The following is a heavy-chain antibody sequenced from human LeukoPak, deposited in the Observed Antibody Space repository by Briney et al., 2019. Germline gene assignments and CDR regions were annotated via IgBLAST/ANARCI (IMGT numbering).Heavy chain of an antibody. CDR2: ISSSSSYI. CDR3: ARESGSYYLSLDY. CDR1: GFTFSSYS. D-gene: IGHD1-26*01. V-gene: IGHV3-21*01. J-gene: IGHJ4*02. Sequence: GGSLRLSCAAPGFTFSSYSMNWVRQAPGKGLEWVSSISSSSSYIYYADSVKGRFTISRDNAKNSLYLQMNSLRAEDTAVYYCARESGSYYLSLDYWGQGTLVTVSS.